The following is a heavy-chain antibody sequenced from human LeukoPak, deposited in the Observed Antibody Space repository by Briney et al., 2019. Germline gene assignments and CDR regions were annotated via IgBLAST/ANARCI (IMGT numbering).Heavy chain of an antibody. CDR2: IRAYNVKT. CDR1: GYTFTSYG. J-gene: IGHJ4*02. CDR3: AGGIAVAGTSFDY. V-gene: IGHV1-18*01. Sequence: AAVKVSCKASGYTFTSYGISWVRQAPGQGLEWMGGIRAYNVKTNYAQKLQGRVTMTTDTSKSTAYMELRSLRSADADDYYCAGGIAVAGTSFDYWGQGTLVTVSS. D-gene: IGHD6-19*01.